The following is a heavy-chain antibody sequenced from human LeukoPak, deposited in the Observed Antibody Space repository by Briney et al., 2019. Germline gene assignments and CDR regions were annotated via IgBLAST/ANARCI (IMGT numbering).Heavy chain of an antibody. D-gene: IGHD3-9*01. CDR3: AREDILAGYLV. CDR2: IYYSGST. V-gene: IGHV4-30-4*01. J-gene: IGHJ6*02. CDR1: GGSISSGDYY. Sequence: PSETLSLTCTVSGGSISSGDYYWSWIRQPPGKGLEWIGYIYYSGSTYYNPSLKSRVTISVDTSKNQFSLKLSSVTAADTAVYYCAREDILAGYLVWGQGTTVTVSS.